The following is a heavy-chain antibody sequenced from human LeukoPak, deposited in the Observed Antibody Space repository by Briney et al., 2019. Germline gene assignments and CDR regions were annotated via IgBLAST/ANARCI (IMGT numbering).Heavy chain of an antibody. J-gene: IGHJ4*02. CDR1: GFTLTSFA. V-gene: IGHV3-33*06. CDR2: IRHDEANH. Sequence: GRSLRLSCAVSGFTLTSFAMHRVRQAPGKGLEWVALIRHDEANHYYADSVQGRFTISRDTSKNTLYLQMNNLRVEDTAVYYCAKEYTPSSPLGEFASWGQGTLVTVSS. D-gene: IGHD6-6*01. CDR3: AKEYTPSSPLGEFAS.